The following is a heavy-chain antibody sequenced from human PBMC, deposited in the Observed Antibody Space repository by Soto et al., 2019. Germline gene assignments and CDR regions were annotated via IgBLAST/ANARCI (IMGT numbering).Heavy chain of an antibody. J-gene: IGHJ3*02. CDR1: GGTFSSYA. V-gene: IGHV1-69*13. CDR2: IIPIFGTA. Sequence: SVKVSCKASGGTFSSYAISWVRQAPGQGLEWMGGIIPIFGTANYAQKFQGRVTITADESTSTAYMELSSLRSEDTAVYYCAREPKVAARPSSVFDIWGQGTMVTVSS. D-gene: IGHD6-6*01. CDR3: AREPKVAARPSSVFDI.